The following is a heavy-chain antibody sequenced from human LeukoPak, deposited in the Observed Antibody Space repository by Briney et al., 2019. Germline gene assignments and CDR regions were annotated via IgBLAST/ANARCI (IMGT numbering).Heavy chain of an antibody. CDR3: ARSRATFAIDAFDI. V-gene: IGHV4-39*01. CDR1: GGSLSSSSYH. J-gene: IGHJ3*02. CDR2: IYYSGST. Sequence: SETLSLTCTVSGGSLSSSSYHWGWIRQPPGKGLEWIGSIYYSGSTYYNSSLKSRVTISVDTSKNQFSLNLSSVTAADTAVYYCARSRATFAIDAFDIWGQGTMVTVSS. D-gene: IGHD1-26*01.